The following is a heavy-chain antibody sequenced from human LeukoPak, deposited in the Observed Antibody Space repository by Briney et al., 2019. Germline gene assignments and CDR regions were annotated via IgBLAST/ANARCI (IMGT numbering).Heavy chain of an antibody. V-gene: IGHV4-59*01. CDR3: ARWRYLDV. Sequence: SETLSLTCTVSGGSISTFYWSWVRQPPGKGLGYIGYIDYSGSANYNPSLKSRVTISVDTSKNQFSLKLSSVTAADTAIYYCARWRYLDVWGQGTTVTVSS. CDR2: IDYSGSA. J-gene: IGHJ6*02. D-gene: IGHD3-9*01. CDR1: GGSISTFY.